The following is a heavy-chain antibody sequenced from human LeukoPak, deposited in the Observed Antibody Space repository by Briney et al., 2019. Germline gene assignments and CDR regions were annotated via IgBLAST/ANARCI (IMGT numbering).Heavy chain of an antibody. J-gene: IGHJ5*02. Sequence: ASVKVSCKASGYTFTSYDINWVRQATGQGLEWMGWVNPNSGNTGYAQKFQGRVTMTRNTSISTAYMELSSLRSEDTAVYYCARGVAAAGTDWFDPWGQGTLVTVSS. CDR2: VNPNSGNT. CDR3: ARGVAAAGTDWFDP. CDR1: GYTFTSYD. D-gene: IGHD6-13*01. V-gene: IGHV1-8*01.